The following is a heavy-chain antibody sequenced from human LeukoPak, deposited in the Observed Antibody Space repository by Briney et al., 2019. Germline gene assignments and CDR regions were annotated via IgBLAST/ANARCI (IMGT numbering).Heavy chain of an antibody. Sequence: GGSLRPSCAASGFTFSSYSMNWVRQAPGKGLEWVSSISSSSSYIYYADSVKGRFTISRDNAKNSLYLQMNSLRAEDTAVYYCARFATYGSGTYAFDYWGQRTLVTVPS. J-gene: IGHJ4*02. CDR1: GFTFSSYS. CDR3: ARFATYGSGTYAFDY. V-gene: IGHV3-21*01. D-gene: IGHD3-10*01. CDR2: ISSSSSYI.